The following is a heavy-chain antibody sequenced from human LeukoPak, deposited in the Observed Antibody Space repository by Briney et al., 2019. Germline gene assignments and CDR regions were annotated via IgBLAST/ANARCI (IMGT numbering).Heavy chain of an antibody. CDR2: IYYSGST. Sequence: SETLSLTCTVSGASISSGGYYSSWIRQHPGKGLEWMGYIYYSGSTYYNPSLKSRVTISVDTSKNQFSLKLSSVTAADTAVYYCARAESNWFDPWGQGTLVTVSS. V-gene: IGHV4-31*03. J-gene: IGHJ5*02. CDR3: ARAESNWFDP. CDR1: GASISSGGYY.